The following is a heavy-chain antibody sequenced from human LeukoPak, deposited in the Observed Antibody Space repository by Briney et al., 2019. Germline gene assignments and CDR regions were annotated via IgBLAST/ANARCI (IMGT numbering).Heavy chain of an antibody. Sequence: PSETLSLTCTVSGGSISSGDYYWSWIRQPPGKGLEWIGYIYYSGSTYYNPSLKSRVTISVDTSKNQFSLKLSSVTAADTAIYYCARLRSGGQVAGVYFDSWGQGTLVTVSS. CDR2: IYYSGST. CDR1: GGSISSGDYY. V-gene: IGHV4-30-4*02. J-gene: IGHJ4*02. D-gene: IGHD6-19*01. CDR3: ARLRSGGQVAGVYFDS.